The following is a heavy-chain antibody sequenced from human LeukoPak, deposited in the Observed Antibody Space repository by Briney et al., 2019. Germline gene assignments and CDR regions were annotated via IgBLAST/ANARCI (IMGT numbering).Heavy chain of an antibody. CDR1: RYTFTDFY. V-gene: IGHV1-2*02. D-gene: IGHD3-3*01. Sequence: GASVKVSCKASRYTFTDFYIHWVRQAPGRGREWMGWINPDNGATNSAQKFQGRVTMTRDTSIGTAYMELSDLRSDGTAVCYWARGKLRPNYAFWSGSSNWSDPWGQGTLVTVSS. CDR3: ARGKLRPNYAFWSGSSNWSDP. J-gene: IGHJ5*02. CDR2: INPDNGAT.